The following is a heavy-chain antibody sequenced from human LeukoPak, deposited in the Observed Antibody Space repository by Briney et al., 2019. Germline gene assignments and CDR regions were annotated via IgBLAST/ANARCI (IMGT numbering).Heavy chain of an antibody. CDR3: ARPDYGGNSGRDAFDI. J-gene: IGHJ3*02. V-gene: IGHV1-69*13. CDR1: GGTFISYA. D-gene: IGHD4-23*01. Sequence: SVKVSCKASGGTFISYAISWVRQAPGQGLEWMGGIIPIFGTANYAQKFQGRVTITADESTSTAYMELSSLRSEDTAVYYCARPDYGGNSGRDAFDIWGQGTMVTVSS. CDR2: IIPIFGTA.